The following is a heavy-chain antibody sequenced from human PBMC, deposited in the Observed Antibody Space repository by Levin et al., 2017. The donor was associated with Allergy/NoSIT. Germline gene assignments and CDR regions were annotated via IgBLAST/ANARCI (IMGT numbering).Heavy chain of an antibody. D-gene: IGHD1-26*01. CDR3: AKDNGSGWELRFWYFDL. V-gene: IGHV3-9*01. CDR2: ISWNSGSI. J-gene: IGHJ2*01. CDR1: GFTFDDYA. Sequence: SLKISCAASGFTFDDYAMHWVRQAPGKGLEWVSGISWNSGSIGYADSVKGRFTISRDNAKNSLYLQMNSLRAEDTALYYCAKDNGSGWELRFWYFDLWGRGTLVTVSS.